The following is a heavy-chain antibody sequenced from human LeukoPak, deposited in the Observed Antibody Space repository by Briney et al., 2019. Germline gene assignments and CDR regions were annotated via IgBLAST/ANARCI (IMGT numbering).Heavy chain of an antibody. J-gene: IGHJ4*02. V-gene: IGHV1-2*06. CDR3: AKDQIVVVPAIDY. D-gene: IGHD2-2*01. CDR2: INPNSGGT. Sequence: ASVKVSCKASGYTFTGYYMHWVRQAPGQGLEWMGRINPNSGGTNYAQKFQGRVTMTRDTSISTAYMELSRLRSDDTAVYYCAKDQIVVVPAIDYWGQGTLVTVSS. CDR1: GYTFTGYY.